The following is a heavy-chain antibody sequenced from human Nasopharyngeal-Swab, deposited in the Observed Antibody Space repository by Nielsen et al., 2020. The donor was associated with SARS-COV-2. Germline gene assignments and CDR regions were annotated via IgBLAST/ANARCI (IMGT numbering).Heavy chain of an antibody. V-gene: IGHV1-3*01. CDR3: ASGGAGGVIVTYYFDY. D-gene: IGHD3-16*02. J-gene: IGHJ4*02. Sequence: WVRQAPGLRLEWMGWINAGNGNTKYSQKFQGRVTITRDTSASTAYMELSSLRSEDTAVYYCASGGAGGVIVTYYFDYWGQGTLVTVSS. CDR2: INAGNGNT.